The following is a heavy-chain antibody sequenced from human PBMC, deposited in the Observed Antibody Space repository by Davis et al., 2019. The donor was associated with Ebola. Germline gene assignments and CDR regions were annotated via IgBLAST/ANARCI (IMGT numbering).Heavy chain of an antibody. CDR2: IYYSGST. D-gene: IGHD3-22*01. CDR1: GGSISSYY. Sequence: SETLSLTCTVSGGSISSYYWSWIRQPPGKGLEWIGYIYYSGSTNYNPSLKSRVTISLDASKNQFSLKLSSVTAADTAVYYCARAPGSSGYYKDFDYWGQGTLVTVSS. J-gene: IGHJ4*02. V-gene: IGHV4-59*12. CDR3: ARAPGSSGYYKDFDY.